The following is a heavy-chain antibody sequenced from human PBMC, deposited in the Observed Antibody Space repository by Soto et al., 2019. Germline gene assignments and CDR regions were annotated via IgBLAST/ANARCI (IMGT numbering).Heavy chain of an antibody. CDR3: ARLGSPMYYGMDV. Sequence: GSLRLSCAASGFTFSSYAMTWVRQAPGKGLEYVSSITGSGAGTFYADSVKGRFTISRDNAKNSLYLQMNSLRAEDTAVYYCARLGSPMYYGMDVWGQGTTVTVSS. CDR1: GFTFSSYA. CDR2: ITGSGAGT. J-gene: IGHJ6*02. V-gene: IGHV3-23*01. D-gene: IGHD2-2*01.